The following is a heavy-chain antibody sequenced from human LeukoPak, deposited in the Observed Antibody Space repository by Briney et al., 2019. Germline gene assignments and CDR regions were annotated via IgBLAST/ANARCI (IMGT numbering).Heavy chain of an antibody. CDR2: IKEDGSEK. V-gene: IGHV3-7*01. CDR3: ARGGGYGRFDP. Sequence: GASLRLSCAASGFTLSNYWMSWARQAPGKGLEWVATIKEDGSEKYYVDSVKGRFTISRDNAKNSPYLQMNSLRAEDTAVYYCARGGGYGRFDPWGQGTLVTVTS. J-gene: IGHJ5*02. CDR1: GFTLSNYW. D-gene: IGHD5-18*01.